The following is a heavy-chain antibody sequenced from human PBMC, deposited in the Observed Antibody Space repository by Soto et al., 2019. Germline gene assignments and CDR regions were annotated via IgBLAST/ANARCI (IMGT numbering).Heavy chain of an antibody. CDR2: IYHSGST. CDR3: ACTYYYDSSGYPEYFQH. CDR1: GGSISSGGYS. D-gene: IGHD3-22*01. J-gene: IGHJ1*01. V-gene: IGHV4-30-2*01. Sequence: SETLSLTCAVSGGSISSGGYSWSWILHPPGKGLEWIGYIYHSGSTYYNPSLKSRVTISVDRSKNQFSLKLSSVTAADTAVYYCACTYYYDSSGYPEYFQHWGQGTLVTVSS.